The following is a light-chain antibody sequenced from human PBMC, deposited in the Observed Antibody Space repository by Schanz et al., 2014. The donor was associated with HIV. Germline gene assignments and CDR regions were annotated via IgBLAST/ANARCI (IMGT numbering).Light chain of an antibody. CDR3: HHYGGS. CDR1: EFIRSNF. V-gene: IGKV3-20*01. J-gene: IGKJ3*01. Sequence: EIVLTQSPGTLSLSPGDRATLSCRASEFIRSNFIAWYQQKPGQAPRLLIYGASSRATGIPDRFSGSGSGADFTLTISGLEPEDFAVYYCHHYGGSFGPGTTVDYK. CDR2: GAS.